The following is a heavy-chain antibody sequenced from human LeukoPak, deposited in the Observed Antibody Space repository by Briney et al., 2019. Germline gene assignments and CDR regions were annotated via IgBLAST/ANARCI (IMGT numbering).Heavy chain of an antibody. Sequence: GGSLRLSCAASGFTFSDSYMSWIRQTPGKGLEWISYISSRGTIYYADSVKDRFTISRDNAKKSLYLQMNSLRAEDTALYYCARLSSGWHFDYWGQGTLVTVSS. D-gene: IGHD6-19*01. CDR1: GFTFSDSY. J-gene: IGHJ4*02. CDR3: ARLSSGWHFDY. V-gene: IGHV3-11*01. CDR2: ISSRGTI.